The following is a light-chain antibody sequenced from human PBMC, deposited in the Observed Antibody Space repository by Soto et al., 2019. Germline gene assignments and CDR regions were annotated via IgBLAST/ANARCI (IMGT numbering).Light chain of an antibody. V-gene: IGKV2-28*01. CDR2: LGS. CDR1: QNLLHIDGYNY. CDR3: MQAIRTRT. Sequence: DIVMTQSPLSLPVTPGEPASISCRSSQNLLHIDGYNYLDWYLQKPGQSPQLLIYLGSYRASGVPDRFSGSGSGTDFTLRISRVEADDVGIYYCMQAIRTRTFGQGTKVDIK. J-gene: IGKJ1*01.